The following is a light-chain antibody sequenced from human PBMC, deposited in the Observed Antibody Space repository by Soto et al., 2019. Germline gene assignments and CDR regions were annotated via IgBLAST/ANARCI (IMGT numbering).Light chain of an antibody. J-gene: IGLJ1*01. CDR3: CSYAGSSTFYV. Sequence: QSARTQPASVSGSPGQSITDSCTGTSSDVGSYNLVSWYQQHPGKAPKLMIYEGSKRPSGVSNRFSGSKSGNTASLTISGLQAEDEDDYYCCSYAGSSTFYVFGTETKLTVL. CDR1: SSDVGSYNL. V-gene: IGLV2-23*01. CDR2: EGS.